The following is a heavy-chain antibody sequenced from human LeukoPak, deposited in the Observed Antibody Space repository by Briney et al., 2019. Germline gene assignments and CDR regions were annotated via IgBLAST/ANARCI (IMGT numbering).Heavy chain of an antibody. CDR1: GFTVSTYA. J-gene: IGHJ4*02. CDR2: IDIGGGTT. CDR3: AKDYRGSFTD. V-gene: IGHV3-23*01. D-gene: IGHD1-26*01. Sequence: GGSLRLSCAASGFTVSTYAMSWVRQAPGMGLQLVSAIDIGGGTTYSADSVKGRFTISRDNSKNTLYLQMDSLRAEDTAVYFCAKDYRGSFTDWGQGTLVTVSP.